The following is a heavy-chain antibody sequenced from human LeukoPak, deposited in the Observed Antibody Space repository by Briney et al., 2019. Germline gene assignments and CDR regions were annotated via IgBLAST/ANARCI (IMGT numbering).Heavy chain of an antibody. D-gene: IGHD3-9*01. CDR3: ARESDWYYYMDV. CDR2: ISSSSSYI. CDR1: GFTFSSYG. V-gene: IGHV3-21*01. J-gene: IGHJ6*03. Sequence: GGSLRLSCAASGFTFSSYGMHWVRQAPGKGLEWVSSISSSSSYIYYADSVKGRFTIPRDNAKNSLYLQMNSLRAEDTAVYYCARESDWYYYMDVWGKGTTVTVSS.